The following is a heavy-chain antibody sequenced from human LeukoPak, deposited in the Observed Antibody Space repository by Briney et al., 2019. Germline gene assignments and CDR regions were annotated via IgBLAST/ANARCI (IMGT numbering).Heavy chain of an antibody. CDR2: ISYDGSNK. Sequence: PGGSLRLSCAASGFTFSSYAMHWVRQAPGKGLEWVAVISYDGSNKYYADSVKGRFTISRDNSKNTLYLQMNSLRAEDTAVYYCASHTFYYDFWSGPTDGFDYWGQGTLVTVPS. V-gene: IGHV3-30-3*01. CDR3: ASHTFYYDFWSGPTDGFDY. CDR1: GFTFSSYA. J-gene: IGHJ4*02. D-gene: IGHD3-3*01.